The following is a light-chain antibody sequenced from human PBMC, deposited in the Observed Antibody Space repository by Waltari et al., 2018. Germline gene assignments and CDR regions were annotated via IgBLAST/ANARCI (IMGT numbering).Light chain of an antibody. Sequence: ASQLTQSPSSLSASVGNRVTITCRASQGISSALAWYQQQPGKAPKLLIYDASSLESGVPSRFSGSGSGTDFTLTISSLQPEDFATYYCQQFNSYPLTFGPGTKVDIK. J-gene: IGKJ3*01. CDR2: DAS. CDR1: QGISSA. CDR3: QQFNSYPLT. V-gene: IGKV1-13*02.